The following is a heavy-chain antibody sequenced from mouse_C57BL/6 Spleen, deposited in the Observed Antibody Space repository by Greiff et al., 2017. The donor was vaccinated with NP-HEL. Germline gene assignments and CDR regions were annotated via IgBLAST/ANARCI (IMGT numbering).Heavy chain of an antibody. Sequence: EVKLVESEGGLVQPGSSMKLSCTASGFTFSDYYMAWVRQVPEKGLEWVANINYDGSSTYYLDSLKSRFIISRDNAKNNLYLQRSSLKSEDTATYYCALNYAGCAYWGQGTLVTVSA. CDR2: INYDGSST. CDR3: ALNYAGCAY. V-gene: IGHV5-16*01. CDR1: GFTFSDYY. D-gene: IGHD2-1*01. J-gene: IGHJ3*01.